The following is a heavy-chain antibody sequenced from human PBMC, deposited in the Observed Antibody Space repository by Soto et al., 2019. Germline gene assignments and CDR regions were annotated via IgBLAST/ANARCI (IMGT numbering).Heavy chain of an antibody. V-gene: IGHV3-64D*08. Sequence: EVQLVESGGGLVQPGGSLRLSCSASGFTFSSYAMHWVRQAPGKGLEYVSAISSNGGSTYYADSVKGRFTISRDNSKNTLYLQMSSLRAEDTAVYYCVKGVGNQWFGAHAFDLWGQGTMVTVSS. J-gene: IGHJ3*01. CDR2: ISSNGGST. CDR3: VKGVGNQWFGAHAFDL. CDR1: GFTFSSYA. D-gene: IGHD3-10*01.